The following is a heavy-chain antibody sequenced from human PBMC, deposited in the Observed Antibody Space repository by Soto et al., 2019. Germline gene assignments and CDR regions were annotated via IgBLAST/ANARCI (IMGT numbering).Heavy chain of an antibody. CDR2: ISAFNGAT. J-gene: IGHJ4*02. CDR1: GYTFTRFG. CDR3: ARCHRGLRCHLDY. V-gene: IGHV1-18*01. Sequence: GASVKVSCKASGYTFTRFGISWVRQAPGQGLEWMGWISAFNGATNYAQKFQDRITMTTDTPTSTAYMELRSLRSDDTAVYFCARCHRGLRCHLDYWGQGTLVTVSS. D-gene: IGHD4-17*01.